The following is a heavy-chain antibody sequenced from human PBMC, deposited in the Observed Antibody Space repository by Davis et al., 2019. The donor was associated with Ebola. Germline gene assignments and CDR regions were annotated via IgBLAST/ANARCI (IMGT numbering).Heavy chain of an antibody. CDR2: LYYSGAT. Sequence: MPSETLSLTCAVSGGSINSGGYSWSWIRQPPEKGLEWIGCLYYSGATSYKPSLKSRVTISVDRSKNQFSLNLSSVTAADTAVYYCARVFTRAYYYDSSGYPKWFDPWGQGTLVTVSS. CDR1: GGSINSGGYS. J-gene: IGHJ5*02. CDR3: ARVFTRAYYYDSSGYPKWFDP. D-gene: IGHD3-22*01. V-gene: IGHV4-30-2*01.